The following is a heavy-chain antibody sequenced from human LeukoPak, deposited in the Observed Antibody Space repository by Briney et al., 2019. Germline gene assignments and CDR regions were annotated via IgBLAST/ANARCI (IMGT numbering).Heavy chain of an antibody. CDR3: AREGAGTSYYYGMDV. V-gene: IGHV3-23*01. D-gene: IGHD6-19*01. CDR1: GFTFSSYA. J-gene: IGHJ6*02. CDR2: ISGSGGST. Sequence: GGSLRLSCAASGFTFSSYAMSWVRQAPGKGLEWVSAISGSGGSTYYADSVKGRFTISRDNSKNTLYLQMNSLRAEDTAVYYCAREGAGTSYYYGMDVWGQGTTVTVSS.